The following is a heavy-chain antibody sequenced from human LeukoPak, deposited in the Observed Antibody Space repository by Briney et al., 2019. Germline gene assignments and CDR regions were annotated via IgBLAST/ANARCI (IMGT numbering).Heavy chain of an antibody. V-gene: IGHV3-30*02. J-gene: IGHJ3*02. CDR2: IRYDGSNK. CDR3: AKARLYSSSYDAFDI. D-gene: IGHD6-6*01. Sequence: GGSLRLSCAASGFPFSSYAMHWVRQAPGKGLEWVAFIRYDGSNKYYADSVKGRFTISRDNSKNTLYLQMNSLRAEDTAVYYCAKARLYSSSYDAFDIWGQGTMVTVSS. CDR1: GFPFSSYA.